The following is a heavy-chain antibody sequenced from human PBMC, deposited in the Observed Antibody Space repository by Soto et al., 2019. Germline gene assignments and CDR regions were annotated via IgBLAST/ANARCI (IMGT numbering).Heavy chain of an antibody. Sequence: GGSLSLSCAASGFTFSNAWMNWVRQAPGKGLEWVGRIKSKTDGGTTDYAAPVKGRFTISRDDSKNTLYLQMNSLKTEDTAVYYCTTDPQFYDSSGYYQYFDYWGQGTLVTVSS. CDR1: GFTFSNAW. V-gene: IGHV3-15*07. CDR2: IKSKTDGGTT. CDR3: TTDPQFYDSSGYYQYFDY. J-gene: IGHJ4*02. D-gene: IGHD3-22*01.